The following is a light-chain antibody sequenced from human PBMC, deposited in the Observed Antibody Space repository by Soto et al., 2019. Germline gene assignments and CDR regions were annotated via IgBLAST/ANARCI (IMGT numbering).Light chain of an antibody. Sequence: QSVLTQPASVSGSPGQSITISCIGTRSDIGGYNYVSWHQQHPGKAPKLMIYDAYERPLGVSNRFSGSKSGNTASLTISGLQNEDEADYYCSSYAHGSTYVFGTGTKVTVL. V-gene: IGLV2-14*03. CDR2: DAY. J-gene: IGLJ1*01. CDR1: RSDIGGYNY. CDR3: SSYAHGSTYV.